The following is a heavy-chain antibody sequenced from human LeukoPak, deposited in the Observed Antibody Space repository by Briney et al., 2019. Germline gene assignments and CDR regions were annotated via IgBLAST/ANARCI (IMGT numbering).Heavy chain of an antibody. CDR1: GFTFSSYG. Sequence: GGSLRLSCAASGFTFSSYGMHWVRQAPGKGLEWVAVISYDGSNKYYADSVKGRFTISRDNSKNTLYLQMNSLRAEDTAVYYCAKELNYYDSSGSFDYWGQGTLVTVSS. CDR3: AKELNYYDSSGSFDY. J-gene: IGHJ4*02. CDR2: ISYDGSNK. D-gene: IGHD3-22*01. V-gene: IGHV3-30*18.